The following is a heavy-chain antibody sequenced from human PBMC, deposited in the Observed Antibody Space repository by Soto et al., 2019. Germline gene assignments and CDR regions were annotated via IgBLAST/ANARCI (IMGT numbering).Heavy chain of an antibody. J-gene: IGHJ4*02. CDR2: IIPIFGTA. Sequence: QVQLVQSGAEVKKPWSSVKVSCKASGVTFSSYAISWVRQAPGQGLEWMGGIIPIFGTANYAQKFHGRVTITADEYTSAAYMEMKRLRSEDTAVYYCARGGAYDDSSGYYLAVDYWGKGTLVTVSS. CDR3: ARGGAYDDSSGYYLAVDY. D-gene: IGHD3-22*01. CDR1: GVTFSSYA. V-gene: IGHV1-69*12.